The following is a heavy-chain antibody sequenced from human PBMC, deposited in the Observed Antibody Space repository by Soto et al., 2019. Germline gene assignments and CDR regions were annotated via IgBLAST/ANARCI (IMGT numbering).Heavy chain of an antibody. CDR2: ISYDGSNK. D-gene: IGHD4-17*01. J-gene: IGHJ6*02. V-gene: IGHV3-30-3*01. CDR1: GFTFSSYA. CDR3: ARVPGRYGGDYYYYGMDV. Sequence: GGSLRLSCAASGFTFSSYAMHWVRQAPGKGLEWVAVISYDGSNKYYADSVKGRFTISRDNSKNTLYLQMNSLRAEDTAVYYCARVPGRYGGDYYYYGMDVWGQGTTVTVSS.